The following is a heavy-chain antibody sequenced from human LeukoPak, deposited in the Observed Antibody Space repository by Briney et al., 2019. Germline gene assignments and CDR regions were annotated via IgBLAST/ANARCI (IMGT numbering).Heavy chain of an antibody. CDR3: ARASPPDYDFWSGYFPLDNYYYYYGMDV. CDR1: GGSISSYY. V-gene: IGHV4-59*01. D-gene: IGHD3-3*01. J-gene: IGHJ6*02. CDR2: IYYSGST. Sequence: PSETLSLTCTVSGGSISSYYWSWIRQPPGKGLEWIGYIYYSGSTNYNPSLKSRVTISVDTSKNQFSLKLSSVTAADTAVYYCARASPPDYDFWSGYFPLDNYYYYYGMDVWGQGTTVTVSS.